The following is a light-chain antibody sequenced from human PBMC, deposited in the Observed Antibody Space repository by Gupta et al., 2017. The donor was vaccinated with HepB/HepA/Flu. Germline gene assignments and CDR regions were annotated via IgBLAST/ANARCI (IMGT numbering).Light chain of an antibody. Sequence: EIVLTQSPGIVSLSPGERVTLSCRATQSGGYSLAWHQQIPGQAPRVLIYDASTRATGIPDRFSGSGSGTDFTLAISRLEPEDFAVYSCQPDGSSPFNFGGGTKVEIK. V-gene: IGKV3-20*01. CDR3: QPDGSSPFN. J-gene: IGKJ4*01. CDR2: DAS. CDR1: QSGGYS.